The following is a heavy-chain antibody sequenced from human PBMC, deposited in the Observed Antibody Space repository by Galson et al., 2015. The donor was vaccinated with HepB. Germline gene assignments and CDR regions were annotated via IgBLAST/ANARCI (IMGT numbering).Heavy chain of an antibody. CDR3: ARDTLGVYCSSTSCYRGPHNHYYYYGMDV. Sequence: SVKVSCKASGGTFSSYAISWVRQAPGQGLEWMGGIIPIFGTANYAQKFQGRVTITADESTSTAYMELSSLRSEDTAVYYCARDTLGVYCSSTSCYRGPHNHYYYYGMDVWSQGTTVTVSS. V-gene: IGHV1-69*13. CDR1: GGTFSSYA. J-gene: IGHJ6*02. CDR2: IIPIFGTA. D-gene: IGHD2-2*01.